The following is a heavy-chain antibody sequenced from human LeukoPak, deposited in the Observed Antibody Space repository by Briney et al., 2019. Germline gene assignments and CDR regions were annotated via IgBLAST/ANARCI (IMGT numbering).Heavy chain of an antibody. CDR3: AKGGTDYYYYYYMDV. Sequence: GGTLRLSCAASGFTFSSYGMSWVRQAPGKGLEWVSAISGSGGSTYYADSVKGRFTISRDNSKNTLYLQMNSLRAEDTAVYYCAKGGTDYYYYYYMDVWGKGTTVTVSS. CDR2: ISGSGGST. D-gene: IGHD1-14*01. CDR1: GFTFSSYG. J-gene: IGHJ6*03. V-gene: IGHV3-23*01.